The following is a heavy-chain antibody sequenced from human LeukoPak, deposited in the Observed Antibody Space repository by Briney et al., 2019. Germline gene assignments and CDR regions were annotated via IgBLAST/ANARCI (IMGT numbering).Heavy chain of an antibody. CDR2: INQDGGTT. Sequence: GGSLRLSCAASGFTFSSLWMSWVRQAPGRGPEWVANINQDGGTTYYVASVKGRFTISRDNAKNSLSLQMSSLRAEDTAVYYCTKDRQGPNQYHLDVWGKGTTVTVSS. CDR3: TKDRQGPNQYHLDV. V-gene: IGHV3-7*01. J-gene: IGHJ6*03. CDR1: GFTFSSLW.